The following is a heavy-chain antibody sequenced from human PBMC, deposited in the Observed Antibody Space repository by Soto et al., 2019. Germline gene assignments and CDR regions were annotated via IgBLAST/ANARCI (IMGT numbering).Heavy chain of an antibody. J-gene: IGHJ6*02. D-gene: IGHD1-20*01. CDR1: GGSISSYY. V-gene: IGHV4-59*01. CDR2: IYYSGIT. Sequence: SETLSLTCTVRGGSISSYYWSWIRQPPGKGLEWIGYIYYSGITNYNPSLKSRVTISVDTSKNQFSLKLSSVTAADTAVYYCARYKSNYYYGMEVWGQGTTVTVSS. CDR3: ARYKSNYYYGMEV.